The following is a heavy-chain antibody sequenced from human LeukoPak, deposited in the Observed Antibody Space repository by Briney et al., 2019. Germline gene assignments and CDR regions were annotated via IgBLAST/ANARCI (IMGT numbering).Heavy chain of an antibody. V-gene: IGHV4-59*08. CDR2: IYYSGST. CDR3: ARRTTVDTSFDS. J-gene: IGHJ4*02. CDR1: GGSISSYY. D-gene: IGHD4-23*01. Sequence: ASETLSLTCTVSGGSISSYYWSWIRQPPGKGLEWIGYIYYSGSTNYNPSLKSRVTISVDTSKNQFSLKLSSVTAADTAVYYCARRTTVDTSFDSWGQGTLVTVSS.